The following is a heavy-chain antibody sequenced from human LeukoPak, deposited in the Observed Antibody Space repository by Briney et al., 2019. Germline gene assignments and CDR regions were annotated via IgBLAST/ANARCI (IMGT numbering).Heavy chain of an antibody. CDR3: ASVLGSLWFGEPDY. D-gene: IGHD3-10*01. Sequence: GGSLRLSCAASGFTVSNNYMSWVRQAPGKGLEWVSVISSGDSTYYADSVKGRFTISRDNAKNSLYLQMNSLRAEDTAVYYCASVLGSLWFGEPDYWGQGTLVTVSS. V-gene: IGHV3-53*01. J-gene: IGHJ4*02. CDR2: ISSGDST. CDR1: GFTVSNNY.